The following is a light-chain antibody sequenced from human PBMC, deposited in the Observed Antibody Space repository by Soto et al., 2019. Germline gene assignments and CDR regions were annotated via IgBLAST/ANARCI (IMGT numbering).Light chain of an antibody. CDR1: QSVSSSD. CDR2: GAS. J-gene: IGKJ2*01. V-gene: IGKV3-20*01. CDR3: QQYGGSPLYT. Sequence: EVVLTQSPGTLSWSQVDRTTLSGRASQSVSSSDFAWYQQKPGQAPRLLIYGASTRATGVPDWFSGSGSGKDFTLTICRLEPEDFAVYYCQQYGGSPLYTFGQRTKLVIK.